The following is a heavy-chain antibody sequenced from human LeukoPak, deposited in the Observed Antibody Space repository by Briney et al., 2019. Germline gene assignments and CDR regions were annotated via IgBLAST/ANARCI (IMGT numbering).Heavy chain of an antibody. CDR2: IYYRGST. CDR3: ARSRWLSDPYFDY. J-gene: IGHJ4*02. CDR1: GGSISSSSYY. V-gene: IGHV4-39*07. Sequence: PSETLSLTCTASGGSISSSSYYWGWIRQPPGKGLEWIGSIYYRGSTYYNPSLKSRVTISLDTSKDQFSLKLSSVTAADTAVYYCARSRWLSDPYFDYWGQGTLVTVSS. D-gene: IGHD3-22*01.